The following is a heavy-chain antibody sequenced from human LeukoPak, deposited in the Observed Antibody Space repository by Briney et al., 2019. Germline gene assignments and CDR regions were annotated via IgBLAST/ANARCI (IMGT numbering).Heavy chain of an antibody. CDR2: IFYSGST. Sequence: PSETLSLTCTVSGGSFSNHYWSWLRQPPGKELEWIGYIFYSGSTNYNPSLKSRVTMSVDTSKNQFSLKLSSVTAADTAVYYCARVRRIRQLVQGYYYYGMDVWGQGTTVIVPS. D-gene: IGHD6-13*01. J-gene: IGHJ6*02. CDR1: GGSFSNHY. V-gene: IGHV4-59*11. CDR3: ARVRRIRQLVQGYYYYGMDV.